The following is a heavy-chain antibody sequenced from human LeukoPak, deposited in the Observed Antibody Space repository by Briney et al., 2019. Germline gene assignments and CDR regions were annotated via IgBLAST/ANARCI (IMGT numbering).Heavy chain of an antibody. CDR3: ARDSGRRDLDY. Sequence: PGGSLRLSCAASGFTFRSYDMNWVRQAPGKGLEGVSYISYSASTIHYADSVKGRFTISRDNAKNSLYLQMNSLRAADTAIYYCARDSGRRDLDYWGQGTLVTVSS. CDR2: ISYSASTI. CDR1: GFTFRSYD. J-gene: IGHJ4*02. V-gene: IGHV3-48*03. D-gene: IGHD6-19*01.